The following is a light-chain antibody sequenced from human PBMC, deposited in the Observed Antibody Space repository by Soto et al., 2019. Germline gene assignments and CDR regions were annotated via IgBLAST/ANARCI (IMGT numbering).Light chain of an antibody. J-gene: IGKJ5*01. CDR3: QQRSSWPIT. Sequence: EIVLTQSPGTLSLSPGERATLSCRASQSISTSSLAWYQHKPGQAPRLLIYDASNRATGIPARFSGSGSGTDFTLTISTLEPEDFAVYYCQQRSSWPITFGQGTRLEIK. CDR2: DAS. CDR1: QSISTSS. V-gene: IGKV3D-20*02.